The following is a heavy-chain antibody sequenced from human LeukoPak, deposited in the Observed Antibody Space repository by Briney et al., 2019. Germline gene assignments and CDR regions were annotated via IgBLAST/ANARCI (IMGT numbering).Heavy chain of an antibody. D-gene: IGHD4-23*01. CDR2: INHSGST. Sequence: SETLSLTCAVYGGSFSGYYWSWIRQPPGKGLEWIGEINHSGSTNYNPSLKSRVTISVDTSKNQFSLKLSSVTAADTAVYYCARVQGIRWRIDYWGQGTLVTVSS. CDR3: ARVQGIRWRIDY. V-gene: IGHV4-34*01. J-gene: IGHJ4*02. CDR1: GGSFSGYY.